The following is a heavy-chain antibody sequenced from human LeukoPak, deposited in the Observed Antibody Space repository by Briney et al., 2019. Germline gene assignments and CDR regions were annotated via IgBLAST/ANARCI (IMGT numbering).Heavy chain of an antibody. V-gene: IGHV1-69*04. J-gene: IGHJ4*02. D-gene: IGHD3-3*01. Sequence: ASVKVSCKASGGTFTSYAISWVRQAPGQGLEWMGRIIPILGIANYAQKFQGRVTITADKSTSTAYMELSSLRYEDTAVYYCATSLEGSATTSFFDYWGQGTLVTVSS. CDR2: IIPILGIA. CDR3: ATSLEGSATTSFFDY. CDR1: GGTFTSYA.